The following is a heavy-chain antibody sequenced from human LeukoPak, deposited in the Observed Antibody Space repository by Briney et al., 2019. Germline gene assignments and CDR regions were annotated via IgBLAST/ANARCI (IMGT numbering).Heavy chain of an antibody. CDR1: GFTFGNSW. CDR2: INADGTTT. V-gene: IGHV3-74*01. CDR3: VVVVEPPGSDGFGV. Sequence: GGSLRLSCAASGFTFGNSWVHWVRQAPGKGLVWVSLINADGTTTTYADSVKGRFTISRDNARNTVSLQMNSLTIEDTAVYYCVVVVEPPGSDGFGVWGQGTMIAVSS. D-gene: IGHD1-14*01. J-gene: IGHJ3*01.